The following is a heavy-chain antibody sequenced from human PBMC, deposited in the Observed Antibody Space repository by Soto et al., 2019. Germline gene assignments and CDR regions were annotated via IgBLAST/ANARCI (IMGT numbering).Heavy chain of an antibody. D-gene: IGHD3-10*01. CDR1: GASINNFAYY. V-gene: IGHV4-39*01. CDR2: VYYNENT. Sequence: SETLSLTCSVSGASINNFAYYWGWIRQPPGKGLEWIGTVYYNENTYYNPSLRSRVAISVDTAKNQFSLNLRSVTAADTAVYFCARRERYYGSPGWFDPWGQGTLVTVSS. CDR3: ARRERYYGSPGWFDP. J-gene: IGHJ5*01.